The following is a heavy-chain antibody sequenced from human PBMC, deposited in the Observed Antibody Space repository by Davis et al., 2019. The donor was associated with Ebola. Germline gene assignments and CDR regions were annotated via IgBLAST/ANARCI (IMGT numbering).Heavy chain of an antibody. CDR3: ARRVLLDTAMVLRYYFDY. D-gene: IGHD5-18*01. V-gene: IGHV4-39*01. Sequence: MPSETLSLTCTVSGDSISNSNYYWGWIRQPPGKGLEWIGSINFSGSTHQTPSLKSRVTISIDTSKNQFSLKLSSVTAADTAVYYCARRVLLDTAMVLRYYFDYWGQGTLVTVSS. CDR2: INFSGST. J-gene: IGHJ4*02. CDR1: GDSISNSNYY.